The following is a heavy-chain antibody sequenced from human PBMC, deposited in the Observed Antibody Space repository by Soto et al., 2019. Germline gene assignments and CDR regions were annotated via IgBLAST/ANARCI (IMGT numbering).Heavy chain of an antibody. V-gene: IGHV4-59*08. CDR1: GGSISSYY. CDR2: IYYSGST. CDR3: ARSKVVVPAAIAYNWFDP. J-gene: IGHJ5*02. D-gene: IGHD2-2*02. Sequence: SETLSLTCTVSGGSISSYYWSWIRQPPGKGLEWIGYIYYSGSTNYNPSLKSRVTISVDTSKNQFSLKLSSVTAADTAVYYCARSKVVVPAAIAYNWFDPWGQGTLVTVSS.